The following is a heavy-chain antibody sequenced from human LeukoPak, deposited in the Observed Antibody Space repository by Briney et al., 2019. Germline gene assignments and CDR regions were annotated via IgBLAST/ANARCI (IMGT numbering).Heavy chain of an antibody. CDR1: GGTFSSYA. D-gene: IGHD3-22*01. V-gene: IGHV1-69*13. J-gene: IGHJ4*02. Sequence: GASVKVSCKASGGTFSSYAISWVRQAPGQGLEWMGGIIPIFGTANYAQKFQGRVTITADESTSTAYMELSSLRSEDTAVYYCATDLAYYDSSGYDLWGQGTLVTVSS. CDR2: IIPIFGTA. CDR3: ATDLAYYDSSGYDL.